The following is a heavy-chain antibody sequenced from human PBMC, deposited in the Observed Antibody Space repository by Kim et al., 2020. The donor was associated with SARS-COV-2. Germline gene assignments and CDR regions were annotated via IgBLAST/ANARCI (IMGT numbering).Heavy chain of an antibody. Sequence: GGSLRLSCAASGFTFSDYYMSWIRQAPGKGLEWVSYISSSSSYTNYADSVKGRFTISRDNAKNSLYLQMNSLRAEDTAVYYCARGGGIAAAGTCYWGQGTLVTVSS. CDR3: ARGGGIAAAGTCY. D-gene: IGHD6-13*01. CDR2: ISSSSSYT. CDR1: GFTFSDYY. V-gene: IGHV3-11*05. J-gene: IGHJ4*02.